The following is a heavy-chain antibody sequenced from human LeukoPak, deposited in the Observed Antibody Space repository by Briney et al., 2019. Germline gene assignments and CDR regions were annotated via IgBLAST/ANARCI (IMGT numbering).Heavy chain of an antibody. CDR2: IYYSGST. V-gene: IGHV4-31*03. CDR3: ARDADGSPYYYYGMDV. CDR1: GGSISSGGYY. D-gene: IGHD3-10*01. Sequence: SETLSLTCTVSGGSISSGGYYWSWIRQHPGKGLEWIGYIYYSGSTYYNPSLKSRVTISVDTSKNQFSLKLSSVTAADTAVYYCARDADGSPYYYYGMDVWGQGTTVTVSS. J-gene: IGHJ6*02.